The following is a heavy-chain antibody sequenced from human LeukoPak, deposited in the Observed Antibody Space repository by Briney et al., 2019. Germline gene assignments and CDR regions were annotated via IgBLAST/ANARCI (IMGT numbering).Heavy chain of an antibody. CDR3: ARGSPDCTNGVCYHYYYYYYMDV. J-gene: IGHJ6*03. CDR2: IYYSGST. D-gene: IGHD2-8*01. Sequence: SETLSLTCTVSGGSISSYYWSWIRQPPGKGLEWIGYIYYSGSTNYNPSLKSRVTISVDTSKNQFSLKLSSVTAADTAVYYCARGSPDCTNGVCYHYYYYYYMDVWRKGTTVTVSS. V-gene: IGHV4-59*01. CDR1: GGSISSYY.